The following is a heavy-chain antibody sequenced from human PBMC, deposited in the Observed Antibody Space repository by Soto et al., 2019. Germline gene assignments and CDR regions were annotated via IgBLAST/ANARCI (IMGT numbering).Heavy chain of an antibody. CDR1: GGSISSYY. V-gene: IGHV4-4*07. D-gene: IGHD2-2*01. J-gene: IGHJ4*02. CDR3: ARDCSSNSCYAVFNY. CDR2: IYTSGST. Sequence: PSETLSLTCTVSGGSISSYYWSWIRQPAGKGLEWIGRIYTSGSTNYNPSLKSRVTMSVDTSKNQFSRKLSSVTAADTAEYYCARDCSSNSCYAVFNYWGQGTLVTVSS.